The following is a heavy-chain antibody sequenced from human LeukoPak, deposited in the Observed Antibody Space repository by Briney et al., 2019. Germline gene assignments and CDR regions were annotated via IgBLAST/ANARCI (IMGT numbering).Heavy chain of an antibody. CDR1: GGSISSYY. CDR3: ARDSGTTGEVKFDP. J-gene: IGHJ5*02. CDR2: IYTSGTI. D-gene: IGHD3-10*01. V-gene: IGHV4-4*07. Sequence: PSETLSLTCTVSGGSISSYYWSWIRQPAGTALEWIGRIYTSGTITYNPSLKSRVAMSVDTSKNQFSLKLSSVTAADTAVYYCARDSGTTGEVKFDPWGQGTLVTVSS.